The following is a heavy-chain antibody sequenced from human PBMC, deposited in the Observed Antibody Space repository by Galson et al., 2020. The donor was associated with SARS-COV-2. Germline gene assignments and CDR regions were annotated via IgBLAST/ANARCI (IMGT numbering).Heavy chain of an antibody. D-gene: IGHD6-19*01. J-gene: IGHJ6*02. Sequence: ASETLSLTCTVSGDSISSYYWSWIRQPPGKGLEWIAYIHYSVSTNYNPSLKSRVTISLDTSKYQFSLKLSSLTAADTAVYYCAKDQGPVAGYYYYGMDVWGQGTTVTVSS. CDR3: AKDQGPVAGYYYYGMDV. CDR2: IHYSVST. CDR1: GDSISSYY. V-gene: IGHV4-59*01.